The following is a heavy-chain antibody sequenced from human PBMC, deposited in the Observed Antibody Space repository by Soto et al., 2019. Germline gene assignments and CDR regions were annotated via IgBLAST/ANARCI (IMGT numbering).Heavy chain of an antibody. Sequence: ASVKVSCKASGYTFTSYGISWVRQAPGQGLEWMGWSSAYNGRTNYAQNVKGRVVMTTDISTNTVYLELRSLRSDDTAMYYCGRCRTDSYAMDVWGQGTTVTVSS. D-gene: IGHD2-8*02. CDR3: GRCRTDSYAMDV. CDR2: SSAYNGRT. V-gene: IGHV1-18*01. CDR1: GYTFTSYG. J-gene: IGHJ6*02.